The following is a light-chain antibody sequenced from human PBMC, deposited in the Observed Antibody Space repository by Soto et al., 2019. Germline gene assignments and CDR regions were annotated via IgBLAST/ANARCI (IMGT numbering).Light chain of an antibody. Sequence: QSVLTQPASVSGSPGQSITISCTGTSGDIGGYNLVSWYQQHPGKAPKLMIYEGSKWPSGVSNRFSGSKSGNTASLTISGLQAEDEADYYCCSYAGNSSFVFGTGTKLTVL. CDR3: CSYAGNSSFV. J-gene: IGLJ1*01. CDR1: SGDIGGYNL. CDR2: EGS. V-gene: IGLV2-23*01.